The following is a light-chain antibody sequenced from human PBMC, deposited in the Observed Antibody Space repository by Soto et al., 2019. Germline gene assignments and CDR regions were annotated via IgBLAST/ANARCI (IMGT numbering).Light chain of an antibody. Sequence: QSVLTQPPSVSGAPGQRVTISCTGSSSNIGAGYDVHWYQQLPGTAPKLLIYGNSNRPSGVPDRFSGSKSGTSAFLAITGLQAEDEADYYCKSYDSSLSVVFGGGTQLTVL. CDR1: SSNIGAGYD. V-gene: IGLV1-40*01. CDR3: KSYDSSLSVV. CDR2: GNS. J-gene: IGLJ2*01.